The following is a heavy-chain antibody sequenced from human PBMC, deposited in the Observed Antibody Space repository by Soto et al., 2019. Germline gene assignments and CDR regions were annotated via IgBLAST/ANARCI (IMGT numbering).Heavy chain of an antibody. CDR3: TTDSPGDRVDFDY. Sequence: GGSLRLSCAASGFTFSNAWMSWVRQAPGKGLEWVGRIKSKTDGGTTDYAAPVKGRFTISRDDSKNTLYLQMNSLKTEDTAVYYCTTDSPGDRVDFDYWGQGTLVTVSS. CDR1: GFTFSNAW. D-gene: IGHD2-21*01. CDR2: IKSKTDGGTT. V-gene: IGHV3-15*01. J-gene: IGHJ4*02.